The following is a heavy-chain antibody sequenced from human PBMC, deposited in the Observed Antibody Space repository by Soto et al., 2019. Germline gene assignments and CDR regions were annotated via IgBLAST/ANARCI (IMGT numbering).Heavy chain of an antibody. J-gene: IGHJ6*02. D-gene: IGHD1-7*01. Sequence: ASVKVSCKASGYTFSNYEINWVRQATGQGLEWMGWMNPNGGNTGYAQTFQGRVTLTRNTSTDTAYMELSSLRSEDTAVYYCARGIRATGTTPDSDYYGMDIWGQGTTGIFSS. V-gene: IGHV1-8*01. CDR1: GYTFSNYE. CDR2: MNPNGGNT. CDR3: ARGIRATGTTPDSDYYGMDI.